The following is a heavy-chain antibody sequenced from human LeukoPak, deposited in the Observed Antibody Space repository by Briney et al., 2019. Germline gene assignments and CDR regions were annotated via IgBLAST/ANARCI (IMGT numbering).Heavy chain of an antibody. D-gene: IGHD5-24*01. Sequence: KVGESLKISCKGSGYSFSSYWIAWVRQMPGKGMEYMGIINPGNSDIRYSPSFQGQVTISADKSISTAYLEWSSLKASDTAMYYCARHLDGYNPFDYRGQGTPVTVSS. CDR3: ARHLDGYNPFDY. V-gene: IGHV5-51*01. J-gene: IGHJ4*02. CDR2: INPGNSDI. CDR1: GYSFSSYW.